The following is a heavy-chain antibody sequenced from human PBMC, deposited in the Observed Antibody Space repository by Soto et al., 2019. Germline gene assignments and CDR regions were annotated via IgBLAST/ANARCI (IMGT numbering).Heavy chain of an antibody. J-gene: IGHJ5*02. D-gene: IGHD2-15*01. CDR2: ISSSGSSI. CDR3: AREIHGRSCSGGSCYP. Sequence: EVQLVESGGRLVQPGGSLRLSCAASGFNFSIYTMNWVRQAPGKGLEWISYISSSGSSIYYADSVKGRFTISRDNAKNSLYLQMHSLRADDSAIYFCAREIHGRSCSGGSCYPWGQGTLVTVSS. CDR1: GFNFSIYT. V-gene: IGHV3-48*01.